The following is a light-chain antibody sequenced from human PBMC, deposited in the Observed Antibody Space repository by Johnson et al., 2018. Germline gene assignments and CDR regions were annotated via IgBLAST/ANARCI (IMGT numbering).Light chain of an antibody. CDR2: ENN. CDR3: GTWDSSLSAGNF. CDR1: SSNIGNNY. J-gene: IGLJ1*01. V-gene: IGLV1-51*02. Sequence: QSVLTQPPSVSAAPGQKVTISCSGSSSNIGNNYVSWYQQLPGTAPKLLIYENNKRTSGIPDRFSGSKSGTSATLGIPGLQPGDEAACYCGTWDSSLSAGNFFANGTTGTVL.